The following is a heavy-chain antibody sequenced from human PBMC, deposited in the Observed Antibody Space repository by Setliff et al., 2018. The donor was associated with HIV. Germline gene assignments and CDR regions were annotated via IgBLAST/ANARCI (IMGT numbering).Heavy chain of an antibody. D-gene: IGHD3-10*01. Sequence: LSLSCAASGFTFSSYAMHWVRQAPGKGLEWVAVISYDGSNKYYADSVKGRLTISRDNSKNTLYLQMNSLRAEDTAVYYCARSVIGYYYYGMDVWGQGTLVTVSS. CDR3: ARSVIGYYYYGMDV. J-gene: IGHJ6*02. V-gene: IGHV3-30*01. CDR1: GFTFSSYA. CDR2: ISYDGSNK.